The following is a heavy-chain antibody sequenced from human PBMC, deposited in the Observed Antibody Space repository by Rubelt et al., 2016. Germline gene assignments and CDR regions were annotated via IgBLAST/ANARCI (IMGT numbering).Heavy chain of an antibody. V-gene: IGHV4-34*01. CDR1: GGSFSGYY. J-gene: IGHJ4*02. Sequence: QVQLQQWGAGLLKPSETLSLTCAVYGGSFSGYYWSWIRQPPGKGLEWIGEINHSGSTNYNPSLKRRVTISGDTSKNQVSLKLSSVTAADTAVYYCARGPYDYVWGSYRPRGYFDYWGQGTLVTVSS. CDR2: INHSGST. D-gene: IGHD3-16*02. CDR3: ARGPYDYVWGSYRPRGYFDY.